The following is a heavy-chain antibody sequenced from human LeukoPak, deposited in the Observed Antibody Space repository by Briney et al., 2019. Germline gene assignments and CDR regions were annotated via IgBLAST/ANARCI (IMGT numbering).Heavy chain of an antibody. V-gene: IGHV3-30*18. J-gene: IGHJ5*02. D-gene: IGHD3-10*01. Sequence: PGGSLRLSCAASGFTFSSYGMHWVRQAPGKGLEWVAVISYDGSNKYYADSVKGRFTISRDNSKNTLYLQMNSLRAEDTAVYYCAKSEGFATRPVRFDPWGQGPLVTVSS. CDR1: GFTFSSYG. CDR2: ISYDGSNK. CDR3: AKSEGFATRPVRFDP.